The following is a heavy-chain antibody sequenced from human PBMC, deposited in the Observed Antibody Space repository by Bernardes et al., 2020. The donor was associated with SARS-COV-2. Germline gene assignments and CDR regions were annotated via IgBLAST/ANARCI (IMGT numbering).Heavy chain of an antibody. CDR3: VRSAFSGGSGYFFDS. CDR1: GFTFRSYW. V-gene: IGHV3-74*01. J-gene: IGHJ4*02. D-gene: IGHD3-22*01. CDR2: INNDGRTI. Sequence: VGSLSRSCAASGFTFRSYWIHWVRQVPGKGLVWVSRINNDGRTITYADSVKGRFIISRDNAKNTLYLQMNSLRVEDAAMYYCVRSAFSGGSGYFFDSWGQGTLVTVSS.